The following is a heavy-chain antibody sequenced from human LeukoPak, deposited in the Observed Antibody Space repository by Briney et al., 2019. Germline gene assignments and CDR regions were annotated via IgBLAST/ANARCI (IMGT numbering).Heavy chain of an antibody. CDR3: AKDRTRMGYYYYYMDV. CDR1: GFTFSDYA. Sequence: PGGSLTLSCAASGFTFSDYAMTWVRQAPGKGLEWVSAISGGGGSTYYADSVKGRFTISRDNSKNTLYLQMNSLRVEDTAVYYCAKDRTRMGYYYYYMDVWGKGTTVTVSS. CDR2: ISGGGGST. V-gene: IGHV3-23*01. D-gene: IGHD3-16*01. J-gene: IGHJ6*03.